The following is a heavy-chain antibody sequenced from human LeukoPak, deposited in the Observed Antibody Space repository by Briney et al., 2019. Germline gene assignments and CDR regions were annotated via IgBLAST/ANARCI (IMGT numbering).Heavy chain of an antibody. V-gene: IGHV3-48*03. CDR2: IRSSGSTM. J-gene: IGHJ5*02. D-gene: IGHD5-24*01. CDR3: AREAADGYVFGEFDP. Sequence: HPGGSLRLSCAASGFTFSSYEMNWVRQAPGKGLEWVSYIRSSGSTMYYADSVKGRFTISRDNAKNSLYLQMNSLRAEDTAVYYCAREAADGYVFGEFDPWGQGTLVTVSS. CDR1: GFTFSSYE.